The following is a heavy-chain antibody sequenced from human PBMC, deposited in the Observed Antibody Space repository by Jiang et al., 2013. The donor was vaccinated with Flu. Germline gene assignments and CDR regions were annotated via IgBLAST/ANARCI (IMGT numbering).Heavy chain of an antibody. D-gene: IGHD3-3*01. J-gene: IGHJ6*04. CDR2: IYYSGST. V-gene: IGHV4-39*07. CDR3: ARDQKGYDFWSGYYVYYYGMDV. Sequence: SIYYSGSTYYNPSLKSRVTISVDTSKNQFSLKLSSVTAADTAVYYCARDQKGYDFWSGYYVYYYGMDVWGKGTTVTVSS.